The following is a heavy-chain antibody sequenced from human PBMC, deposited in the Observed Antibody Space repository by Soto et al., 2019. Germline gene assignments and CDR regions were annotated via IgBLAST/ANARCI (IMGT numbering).Heavy chain of an antibody. D-gene: IGHD5-18*01. V-gene: IGHV3-30*04. J-gene: IGHJ5*02. CDR3: ARGRNWNGYGYRNWFDP. CDR2: ISYDGSNK. CDR1: GFTFSSYA. Sequence: GGSLRLSCAASGFTFSSYAMHWVRQAPGKGLEWVAVISYDGSNKYYADSVKGRFTISRDNSKNTLYLQMNSLRAEDRAVYYCARGRNWNGYGYRNWFDPWGQGTLVTVSS.